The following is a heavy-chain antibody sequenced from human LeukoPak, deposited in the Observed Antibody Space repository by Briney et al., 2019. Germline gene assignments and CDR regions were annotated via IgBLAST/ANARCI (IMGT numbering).Heavy chain of an antibody. CDR3: ARVRGYEPNYFDY. V-gene: IGHV4-59*01. D-gene: IGHD5-12*01. Sequence: SETLSLTCTVSGGSISSYYWSWIRQPPGKGLEWIGYIYYSGSTNYNPSLKSRVTISVDTSKNQFSLKLSSVTAADTAVYYCARVRGYEPNYFDYWGQGTLVTVSS. CDR2: IYYSGST. J-gene: IGHJ4*02. CDR1: GGSISSYY.